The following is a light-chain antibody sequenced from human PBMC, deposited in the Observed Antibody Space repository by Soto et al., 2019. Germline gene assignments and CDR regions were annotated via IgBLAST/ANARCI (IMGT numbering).Light chain of an antibody. Sequence: PGERVTLSCRASQSVSINYLIWYQQNPGQAPRLLIYGASTRATSVPARFSGSGSGTDFSLTISSLRPEDFAVYDCQQDNNLPPTLGQGTKVDIK. V-gene: IGKV3D-7*01. J-gene: IGKJ1*01. CDR2: GAS. CDR3: QQDNNLPPT. CDR1: QSVSINY.